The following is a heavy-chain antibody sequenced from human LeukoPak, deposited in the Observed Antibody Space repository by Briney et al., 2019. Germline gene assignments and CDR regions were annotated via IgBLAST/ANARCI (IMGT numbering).Heavy chain of an antibody. V-gene: IGHV4-34*01. CDR2: INHSGST. D-gene: IGHD2-21*02. CDR3: ARGRVALAYCGGDCYPFFDY. J-gene: IGHJ4*02. CDR1: GGSFSGYY. Sequence: SETLSLTCAVYGGSFSGYYWSWIRQPPGKGLEWIEEINHSGSTNYSPSLKSRVTISVDTSKNQFSLKLSSVTAADTAVYYCARGRVALAYCGGDCYPFFDYWGQGTLVTVSS.